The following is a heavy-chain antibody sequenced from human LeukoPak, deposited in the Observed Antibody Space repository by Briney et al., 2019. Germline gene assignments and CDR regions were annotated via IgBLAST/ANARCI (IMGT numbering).Heavy chain of an antibody. J-gene: IGHJ4*02. CDR1: GFTFSDYY. CDR3: AKGRDYYGSGSYPLDY. D-gene: IGHD3-10*01. Sequence: GGSLRLSCAASGFTFSDYYMSWVRQAPGKGLEWVSAISGSGGSTYYADSVKGRFTISRDNSKNTLYLQMNSLRAEDTAVYYCAKGRDYYGSGSYPLDYWGQGTLVTVSS. CDR2: ISGSGGST. V-gene: IGHV3-23*01.